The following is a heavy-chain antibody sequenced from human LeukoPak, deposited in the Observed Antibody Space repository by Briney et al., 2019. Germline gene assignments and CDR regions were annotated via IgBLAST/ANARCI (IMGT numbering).Heavy chain of an antibody. CDR3: ARDSTPYYYDSSGFIIGYSYFDY. CDR2: IWYDGSNT. J-gene: IGHJ4*02. CDR1: GSTFSSYG. V-gene: IGHV3-33*01. Sequence: GGSLRLSCAASGSTFSSYGMHWVRQAPGKGLEWVAVIWYDGSNTYYADSVKGRFTISRDNSKNTLYLQMNSLRAEDTAVYYCARDSTPYYYDSSGFIIGYSYFDYWGQGTLVTVSS. D-gene: IGHD3-22*01.